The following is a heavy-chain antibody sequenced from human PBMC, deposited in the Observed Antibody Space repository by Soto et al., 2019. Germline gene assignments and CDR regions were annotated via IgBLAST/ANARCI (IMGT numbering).Heavy chain of an antibody. D-gene: IGHD3-22*01. J-gene: IGHJ3*02. Sequence: EVQLLESGGGLVQPGGSLRLSCAASGFTFSSYAMSWVRQAPGKGLEWVSAISGSGGSTHYAASVRGRFTISRDNSKTTLYLQMNSLRAEDTAIYHCAKEGGSNQWLSNYADAFDIWGQGTMVTVAS. V-gene: IGHV3-23*01. CDR3: AKEGGSNQWLSNYADAFDI. CDR1: GFTFSSYA. CDR2: ISGSGGST.